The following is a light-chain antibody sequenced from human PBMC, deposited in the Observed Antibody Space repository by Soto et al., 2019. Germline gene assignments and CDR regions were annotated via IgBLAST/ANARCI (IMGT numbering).Light chain of an antibody. V-gene: IGKV2-30*02. J-gene: IGKJ1*01. CDR2: KVS. CDR1: QSLIHSDGDTY. Sequence: DVVMTQSPLSLPVTLGQPASISCRSSQSLIHSDGDTYLNWFQQRPGQSPRRLIYKVSDRDSGVPDRFIGSGSGTDFTLKISRVEAGDVGIYYCMQGTHWPWTFGQGTEVEIK. CDR3: MQGTHWPWT.